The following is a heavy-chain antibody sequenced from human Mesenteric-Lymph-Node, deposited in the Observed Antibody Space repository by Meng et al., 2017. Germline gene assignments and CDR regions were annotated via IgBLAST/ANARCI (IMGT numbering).Heavy chain of an antibody. Sequence: SVKVSCKASGYTFTDSYMHWMRQAPGQGLEWMGGIIPIFGTANYAQKFQGRVTITADESTSTAYMELSSLRSEDTAVYYCARDSASDTAMVPVLVYWGQGTLVTVSS. D-gene: IGHD5-18*01. J-gene: IGHJ4*02. V-gene: IGHV1-69*13. CDR1: GYTFTDSY. CDR3: ARDSASDTAMVPVLVY. CDR2: IIPIFGTA.